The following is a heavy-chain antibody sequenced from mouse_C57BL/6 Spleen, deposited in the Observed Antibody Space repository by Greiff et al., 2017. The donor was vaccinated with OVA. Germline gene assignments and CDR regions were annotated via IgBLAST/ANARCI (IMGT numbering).Heavy chain of an antibody. V-gene: IGHV1-50*01. D-gene: IGHD1-1*01. Sequence: QVHVKQPGAELVKPGASVKLSCKASGYTFTSYWMQWVKQRPGQCLEWIGEIDPSDSYTNYNQKFKGKATLTVDTSSSTAYMQLSSLTSEDSAVYYCARNYGSSYPAYWGQGTLVTVSA. J-gene: IGHJ3*01. CDR1: GYTFTSYW. CDR3: ARNYGSSYPAY. CDR2: IDPSDSYT.